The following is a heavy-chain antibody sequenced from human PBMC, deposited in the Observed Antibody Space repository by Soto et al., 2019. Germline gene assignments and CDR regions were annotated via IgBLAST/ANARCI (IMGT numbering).Heavy chain of an antibody. D-gene: IGHD4-17*01. CDR2: IYYSGST. Sequence: TLSLTCTVSGGSISSGGYYWSWIRQHPGKGLEWIGYIYYSGSTYYSPSLKSRVTISVDTSKNQFSLKLSSVTAADTAVYYCATTTQGEDAFDIWGQGTMVTVSS. CDR1: GGSISSGGYY. J-gene: IGHJ3*02. V-gene: IGHV4-31*03. CDR3: ATTTQGEDAFDI.